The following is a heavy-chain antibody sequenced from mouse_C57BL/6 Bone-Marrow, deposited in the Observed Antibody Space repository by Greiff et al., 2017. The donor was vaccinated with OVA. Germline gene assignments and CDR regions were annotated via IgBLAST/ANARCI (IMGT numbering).Heavy chain of an antibody. CDR2: IDPEDGDT. V-gene: IGHV14-1*01. J-gene: IGHJ3*01. Sequence: EVQLQQSGAELVRPVSSVPFSCTASGFTIKDYYMHWVKQRPEQGLEWIGRIDPEDGDTEYAPKFQGKATMTADTSSNTAYLQLSSLTSEDTAVYYCTTFHDYDFAYWGQGTLVTVSA. D-gene: IGHD2-4*01. CDR3: TTFHDYDFAY. CDR1: GFTIKDYY.